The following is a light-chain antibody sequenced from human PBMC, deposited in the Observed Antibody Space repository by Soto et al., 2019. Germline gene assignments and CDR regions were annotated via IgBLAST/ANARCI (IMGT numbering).Light chain of an antibody. CDR3: PSYDSSLPVV. CDR2: GNS. Sequence: QSVLTQPPSVSGAPGQRVTISCTGSSSNIGAGYDVHWYQQLPGTAPKLLIYGNSNRPSGVPDRFSGSKSGTSASLAITGLQAEHEADYYCPSYDSSLPVVFGVGTTLPVL. CDR1: SSNIGAGYD. V-gene: IGLV1-40*01. J-gene: IGLJ2*01.